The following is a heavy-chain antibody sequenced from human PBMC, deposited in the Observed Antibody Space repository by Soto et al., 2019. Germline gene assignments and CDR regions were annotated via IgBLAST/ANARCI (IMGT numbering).Heavy chain of an antibody. V-gene: IGHV3-30*18. Sequence: GGSLRLSCAASGFTFSSYGMHWVRQAPGKGLEWVAVIAYDGSDIHYTDSVKGRFTTSRDNSKNTLFLQMNSLRADDTAVYYCAKDRYCSGGNCYFDAFDIWGQGTMVTVSS. D-gene: IGHD2-15*01. J-gene: IGHJ3*02. CDR3: AKDRYCSGGNCYFDAFDI. CDR2: IAYDGSDI. CDR1: GFTFSSYG.